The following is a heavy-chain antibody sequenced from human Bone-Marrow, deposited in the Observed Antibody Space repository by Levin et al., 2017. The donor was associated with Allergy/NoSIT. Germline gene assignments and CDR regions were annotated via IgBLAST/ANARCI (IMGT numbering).Heavy chain of an antibody. CDR2: IYSGGST. D-gene: IGHD3-10*01. CDR3: ARGWFGELLSH. V-gene: IGHV3-53*01. CDR1: GFTVSSNY. J-gene: IGHJ4*02. Sequence: GESLKISCAASGFTVSSNYMSWVRQAPGKGPEWVSVIYSGGSTYYADSVKGRFTISSDNSKNTLSLQMNSLRAEDTAVYYCARGWFGELLSHWGQGTLVTVSS.